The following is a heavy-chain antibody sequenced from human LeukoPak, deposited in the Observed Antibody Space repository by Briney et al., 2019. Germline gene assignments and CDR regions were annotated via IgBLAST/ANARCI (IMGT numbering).Heavy chain of an antibody. CDR1: GFTFNNYS. J-gene: IGHJ6*03. D-gene: IGHD3-3*01. CDR2: ISSRSRTI. CDR3: ARDQAPYYDFWSGYYFNYMDV. V-gene: IGHV3-48*01. Sequence: PGGSLRLSCAASGFTFNNYSMNWVRQAPGKGLEWVSYISSRSRTIYYADSVKGRFTISRDNAKNSLYLQMNSLRAEDTAVYYCARDQAPYYDFWSGYYFNYMDVWGKGTTVTVSS.